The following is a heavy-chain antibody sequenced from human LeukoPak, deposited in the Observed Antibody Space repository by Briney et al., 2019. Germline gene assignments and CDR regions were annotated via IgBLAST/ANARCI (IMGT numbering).Heavy chain of an antibody. J-gene: IGHJ4*02. V-gene: IGHV4-39*07. CDR3: ARGRAAYYYGSGSPPFDY. Sequence: PSETLSHTCTVSGGSISSSSYYWGWIRQPPGKGLEWIGEINHSGSTNYNPSLKSRVTISVDTSKNQFSLKLSSVTAADTAVYYCARGRAAYYYGSGSPPFDYWGQGTLVTVSS. CDR2: INHSGST. CDR1: GGSISSSSYY. D-gene: IGHD3-10*01.